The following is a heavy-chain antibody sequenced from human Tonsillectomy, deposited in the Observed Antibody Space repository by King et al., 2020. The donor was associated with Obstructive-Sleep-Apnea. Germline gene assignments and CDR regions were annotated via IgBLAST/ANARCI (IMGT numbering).Heavy chain of an antibody. V-gene: IGHV5-51*01. CDR2: IYPGDSNT. Sequence: QLVQSGAEVKQPGESVKISCKGFGYTFTNYGIAWVRQMPGKGLECMGIIYPGDSNTKYSPSIQGQASMYADKSTNTAYLHWRSLKASDSAIYYCARQSGTYPDLWLDRWGQGTLVTVSS. CDR3: ARQSGTYPDLWLDR. CDR1: GYTFTNYG. D-gene: IGHD1-26*01. J-gene: IGHJ5*02.